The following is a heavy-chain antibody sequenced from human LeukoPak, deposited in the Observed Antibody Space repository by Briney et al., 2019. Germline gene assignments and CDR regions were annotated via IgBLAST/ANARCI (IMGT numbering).Heavy chain of an antibody. CDR1: GFTSTSDA. J-gene: IGHJ4*02. CDR3: ANQVLPYFDWSSPNHYYFDY. V-gene: IGHV3-23*01. CDR2: ISGRGGST. D-gene: IGHD3-9*01. Sequence: RGSLRPSCAAAGFTSTSDAMSWVRQAPGEGLEWVSVISGRGGSTDYAGSVNGRFTNSRDKSKHTLYLQMNSLRAEDTAVYYCANQVLPYFDWSSPNHYYFDYWGQGTLVTVSS.